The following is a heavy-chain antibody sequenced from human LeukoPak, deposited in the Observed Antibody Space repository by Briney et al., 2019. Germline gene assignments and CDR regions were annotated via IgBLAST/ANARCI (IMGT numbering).Heavy chain of an antibody. CDR1: GFNFGTFA. D-gene: IGHD3-10*01. CDR3: RGTYYYGWGIDGDYFDY. J-gene: IGHJ4*02. CDR2: IWYDVNDK. Sequence: QTGRSLRLSCVASGFNFGTFAMHWVRQAPGEGLEWLAIIWYDVNDKNYSDSVKGGFNTSRDNSKSPLYLQMNSLRAEDTAVYYCRGTYYYGWGIDGDYFDYWGQGTLVTVSS. V-gene: IGHV3-33*01.